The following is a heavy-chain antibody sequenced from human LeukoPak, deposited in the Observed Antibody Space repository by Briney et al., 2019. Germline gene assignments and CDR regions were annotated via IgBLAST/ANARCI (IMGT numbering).Heavy chain of an antibody. D-gene: IGHD3-3*01. CDR2: IRSKAYGGTT. CDR1: GFTFGDYA. V-gene: IGHV3-49*03. Sequence: PGGSLRLSCTASGFTFGDYAMSWFRQAPVKGLEWVGFIRSKAYGGTTEYAASVKGRFTISRDDSKSIAYLQMNSLKTEDTAVYYCTRGRDYDFWSGFVYGMDVWGQGTTVTVSS. J-gene: IGHJ6*02. CDR3: TRGRDYDFWSGFVYGMDV.